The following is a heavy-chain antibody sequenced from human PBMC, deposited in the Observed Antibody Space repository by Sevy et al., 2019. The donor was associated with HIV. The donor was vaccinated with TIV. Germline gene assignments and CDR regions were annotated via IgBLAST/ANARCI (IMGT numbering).Heavy chain of an antibody. Sequence: GGSLRLSCAASGFTFSSYAMSWVRQAPGKGLEWVSYISSSSSTIYYADSVKGRFTISRDNAKNSLYLQMNSLRAEDTAVYYCARGRIAVAVLWGQGTLVTVSS. CDR2: ISSSSSTI. CDR3: ARGRIAVAVL. CDR1: GFTFSSYA. J-gene: IGHJ4*02. V-gene: IGHV3-48*01. D-gene: IGHD6-19*01.